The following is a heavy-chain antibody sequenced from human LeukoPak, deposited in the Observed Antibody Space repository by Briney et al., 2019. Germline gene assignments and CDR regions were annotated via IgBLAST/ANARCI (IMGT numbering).Heavy chain of an antibody. D-gene: IGHD5-18*01. Sequence: GGSLRLSCAASGFTFSSYWMHWVRQAPGEGLEWVSVIYSGGSTYYADSVKGRFTISRDNSKNTLYLQMNSLRAEDTAVYYCARAQRGYSYLLDYWGQGTLVTVSS. CDR1: GFTFSSYW. J-gene: IGHJ4*02. CDR3: ARAQRGYSYLLDY. V-gene: IGHV3-66*01. CDR2: IYSGGST.